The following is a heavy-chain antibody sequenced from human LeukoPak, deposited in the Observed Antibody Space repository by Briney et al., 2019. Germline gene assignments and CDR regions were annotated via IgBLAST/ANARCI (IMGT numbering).Heavy chain of an antibody. CDR3: ARERDSSSYGALDFDY. J-gene: IGHJ4*02. CDR1: GYTFTGYY. V-gene: IGHV1-2*04. Sequence: VASVKVSCKASGYTFTGYYMHWVRQAPGQGLEWMGWINPNSGGINYAQKFQGWVTMTRDTSISTAYMELSRLRSDDTAVYYCARERDSSSYGALDFDYWGQGTLVTVSS. CDR2: INPNSGGI. D-gene: IGHD6-6*01.